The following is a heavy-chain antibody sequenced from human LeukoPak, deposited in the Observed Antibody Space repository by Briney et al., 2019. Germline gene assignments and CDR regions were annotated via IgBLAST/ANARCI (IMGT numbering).Heavy chain of an antibody. CDR2: INHSGST. CDR3: ARDTAMVALDY. CDR1: GGSISSYY. J-gene: IGHJ4*02. V-gene: IGHV4-34*01. Sequence: SETLSLTCTVSGGSISSYYWSWIRQPPGKGLEWIGEINHSGSTNYNPSLKSRVTISVDTSKNQFSLKLSSVTAADTAVYYCARDTAMVALDYWGQGTLVTVSS. D-gene: IGHD5-18*01.